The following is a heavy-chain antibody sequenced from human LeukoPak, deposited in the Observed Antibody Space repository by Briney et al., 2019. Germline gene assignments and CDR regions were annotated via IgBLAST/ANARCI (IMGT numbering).Heavy chain of an antibody. CDR3: ARGGQLVTHWYFGL. D-gene: IGHD2-21*02. J-gene: IGHJ2*01. Sequence: GGSLRLSCAASGFTFSSYAMHWARRARGRGLEYVSAISRNGNITYYANSLKGRFTVSRDNSKNTLSLQMGSLRPEDMAVYYCARGGQLVTHWYFGLWGRGTLVTVSS. CDR1: GFTFSSYA. V-gene: IGHV3-64*01. CDR2: ISRNGNIT.